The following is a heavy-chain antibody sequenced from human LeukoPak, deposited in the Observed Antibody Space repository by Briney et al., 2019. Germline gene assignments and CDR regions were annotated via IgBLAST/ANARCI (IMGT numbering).Heavy chain of an antibody. V-gene: IGHV3-21*01. CDR2: ISSSSYI. CDR3: ARDRRGGYDLYYYYGMDV. D-gene: IGHD5-12*01. J-gene: IGHJ6*02. CDR1: GFTFSSYS. Sequence: GGSLRLSCAASGFTFSSYSMNWVRRAPGKGLEWVSSISSSSYIYYADSVKGRFTISRDNAKNSLYLQMNSLRAEDTAVYYCARDRRGGYDLYYYYGMDVWGQGTTVTVSS.